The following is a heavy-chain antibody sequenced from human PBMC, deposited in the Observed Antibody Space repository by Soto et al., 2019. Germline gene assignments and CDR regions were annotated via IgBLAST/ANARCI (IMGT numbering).Heavy chain of an antibody. Sequence: SETLSLTCTLSGDSINNYFWNWIRQTPGKGLEWIGYISYSGSTSYNPSLQSRVTISSDTSENHFSLKLSSVTAADTAVYYCARARQRDTGRGLDVWGQGTTVTVSS. CDR2: ISYSGST. CDR3: ARARQRDTGRGLDV. CDR1: GDSINNYF. D-gene: IGHD5-18*01. J-gene: IGHJ6*02. V-gene: IGHV4-59*01.